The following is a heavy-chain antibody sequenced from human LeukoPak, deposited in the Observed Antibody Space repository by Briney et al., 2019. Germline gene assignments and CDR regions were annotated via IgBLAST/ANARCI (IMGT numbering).Heavy chain of an antibody. CDR1: GGSISSGGYY. D-gene: IGHD6-13*01. J-gene: IGHJ4*02. CDR2: IYHSGST. Sequence: SETLSLTCTVSGGSISSGGYYWSWIRQPPGKGLEWIGYIYHSGSTYYNPSLKSRVTISVDGSKNQFSLKLSSVTAADTAVYYCARDVAAAGLTAYWGQGTLVTVSS. V-gene: IGHV4-30-2*01. CDR3: ARDVAAAGLTAY.